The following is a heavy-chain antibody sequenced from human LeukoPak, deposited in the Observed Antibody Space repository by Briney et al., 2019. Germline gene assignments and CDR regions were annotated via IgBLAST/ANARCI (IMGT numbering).Heavy chain of an antibody. J-gene: IGHJ4*02. CDR2: MSYSGSST. D-gene: IGHD6-6*01. V-gene: IGHV3-23*01. CDR1: GFTFSSHA. Sequence: QPGGSLRLSCAASGFTFSSHAMNWVRQAPGKGLEWVSAMSYSGSSTYYADSVKGRFTISRDNSKNTLYLQMNSLRAEDTAVYYCAKDRSSSFSGFLEYWGQGTLVTVSS. CDR3: AKDRSSSFSGFLEY.